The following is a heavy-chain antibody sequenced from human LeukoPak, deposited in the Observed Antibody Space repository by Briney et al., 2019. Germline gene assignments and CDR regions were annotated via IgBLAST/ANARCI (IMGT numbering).Heavy chain of an antibody. CDR2: INSDGSST. CDR3: ARDRWFGELFSPTFDY. D-gene: IGHD3-10*01. V-gene: IGHV3-74*01. J-gene: IGHJ4*02. CDR1: GFTFSSYW. Sequence: GGSLRLSCAASGFTFSSYWMHWVRQAPGKGLVWVSRINSDGSSTSYADSVKGRFTISRDNAKNSLYLQMNSLRAEDTAVYYCARDRWFGELFSPTFDYWGQGTLVTVSS.